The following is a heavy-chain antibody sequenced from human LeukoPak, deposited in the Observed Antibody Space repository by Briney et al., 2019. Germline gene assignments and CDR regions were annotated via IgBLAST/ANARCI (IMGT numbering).Heavy chain of an antibody. CDR3: ARVKPLQLGAFDI. J-gene: IGHJ3*02. D-gene: IGHD6-6*01. Sequence: GGSLRLSCAASGFTFSSYGMHWVRQAPGKGLEWVAFIRYDGSNKYYADSVKGRFTISRDNSKNTLYLQMNSLRAEDTAVYYCARVKPLQLGAFDIWGQGTMVTVSS. CDR2: IRYDGSNK. CDR1: GFTFSSYG. V-gene: IGHV3-30*02.